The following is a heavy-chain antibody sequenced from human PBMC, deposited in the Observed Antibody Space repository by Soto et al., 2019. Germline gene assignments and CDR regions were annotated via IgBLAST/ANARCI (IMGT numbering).Heavy chain of an antibody. J-gene: IGHJ4*02. CDR2: IYYSGST. Sequence: PSETLSLTCTVSGGSISSYYWSWIRQPPGKGLEWIGYIYYSGSTYYNPSLKSRVTISVDTSKNQFSLKLSSVTAADTAVYYCASQYSSGWYYFDYWGQGTLVTVSS. CDR1: GGSISSYY. CDR3: ASQYSSGWYYFDY. D-gene: IGHD6-19*01. V-gene: IGHV4-59*08.